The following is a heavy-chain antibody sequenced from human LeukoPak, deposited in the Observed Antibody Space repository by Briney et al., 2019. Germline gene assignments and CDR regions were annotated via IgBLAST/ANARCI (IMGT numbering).Heavy chain of an antibody. D-gene: IGHD5-18*01. V-gene: IGHV4-59*08. CDR2: ISFSGST. CDR1: GGSISNYY. J-gene: IGHJ4*02. CDR3: ARRYSSGPFDY. Sequence: SETLSLTCTISGGSISNYYWTWIRQPPGKGLEWIGYISFSGSTYFNPSLKSRVTMSVDTSKNQFSLKLSSVTAADTAVYYCARRYSSGPFDYWGQGTLVTVSS.